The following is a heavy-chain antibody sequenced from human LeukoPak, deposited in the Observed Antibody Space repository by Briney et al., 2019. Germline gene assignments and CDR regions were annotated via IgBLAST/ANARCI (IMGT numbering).Heavy chain of an antibody. D-gene: IGHD5-24*01. CDR3: ARRPAGTIDY. V-gene: IGHV4-39*01. Sequence: SETLSLTCTVSGGSISGSSYYWGWIRQPPWKGLEWIGSIYYSGSTYYNPSLKSRVTISVDTSKNQFSLKLNSVTAADTAVYYCARRPAGTIDYWGQGTLVTVSS. J-gene: IGHJ4*02. CDR1: GGSISGSSYY. CDR2: IYYSGST.